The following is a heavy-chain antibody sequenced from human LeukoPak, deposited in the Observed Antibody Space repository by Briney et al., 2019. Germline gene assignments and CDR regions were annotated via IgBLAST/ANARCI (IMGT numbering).Heavy chain of an antibody. CDR2: FDPEDGET. Sequence: GASVKVSCKVSGYTLSELSMHWVRQAPGKGLEWMGGFDPEDGETIYAQKFQGRVTMTEDTSTDTAYMELSSLRSEDTAVYYCARSMVRGVGLYNWFDPWGQGTLVTVSS. J-gene: IGHJ5*02. CDR1: GYTLSELS. V-gene: IGHV1-24*01. D-gene: IGHD3-10*01. CDR3: ARSMVRGVGLYNWFDP.